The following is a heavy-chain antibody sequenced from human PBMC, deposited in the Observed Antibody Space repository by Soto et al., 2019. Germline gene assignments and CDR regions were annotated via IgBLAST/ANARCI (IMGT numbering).Heavy chain of an antibody. D-gene: IGHD3-16*01. J-gene: IGHJ5*02. Sequence: ASVKVSCKASGYSFTNNDVSWVRQATGQGLEWMGWMNPGSGDTGYAQKFQGRVTMTRDISIATAYMELSSLRSDDTAIYYCAKMETFGSLNWFDPWGQGTLVTVSS. CDR2: MNPGSGDT. CDR3: AKMETFGSLNWFDP. CDR1: GYSFTNND. V-gene: IGHV1-8*01.